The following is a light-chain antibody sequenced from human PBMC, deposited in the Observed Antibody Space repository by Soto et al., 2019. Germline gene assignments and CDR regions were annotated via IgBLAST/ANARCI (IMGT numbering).Light chain of an antibody. J-gene: IGKJ5*01. Sequence: EIVMTHSPATLCVSPGEIATLSCRASQSVSSNLAWYQQKPGQAPRLLIYGASTRATGIPARFSGSGSGTEFTLTISSLQSEDFAVYYCQQYNNWPPPFGQGTKLEIK. V-gene: IGKV3-15*01. CDR3: QQYNNWPPP. CDR1: QSVSSN. CDR2: GAS.